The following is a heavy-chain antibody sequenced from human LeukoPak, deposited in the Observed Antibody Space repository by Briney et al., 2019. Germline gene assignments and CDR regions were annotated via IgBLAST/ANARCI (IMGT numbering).Heavy chain of an antibody. CDR3: AKAGARGSGSYYPINAFDI. J-gene: IGHJ3*02. CDR2: LRSGGNDK. V-gene: IGHV3-30*02. Sequence: PGGSLRLSCAAPGFSFSTADMHWVRQAPGKGLEWVAFLRSGGNDKYYADSVKGRFTISRDNSKNTLYLQMNSLRAEDTAVYYCAKAGARGSGSYYPINAFDIWGQGTMVTVSS. D-gene: IGHD3-10*01. CDR1: GFSFSTAD.